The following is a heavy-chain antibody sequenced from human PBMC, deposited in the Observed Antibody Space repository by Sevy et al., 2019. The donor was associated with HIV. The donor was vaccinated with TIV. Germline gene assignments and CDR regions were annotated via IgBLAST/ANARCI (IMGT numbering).Heavy chain of an antibody. J-gene: IGHJ4*02. Sequence: ASVKVSCKVSGYSLSNLAMHWVRQAPGKGLEWMGTFDPEDGETIYAQNFQGRVTLTEDTSTDTAYMELCSLRSEDTAVFYCAVTKDYYENSGNPFDYWGQGTLVTVSS. CDR1: GYSLSNLA. CDR2: FDPEDGET. D-gene: IGHD3-22*01. CDR3: AVTKDYYENSGNPFDY. V-gene: IGHV1-24*01.